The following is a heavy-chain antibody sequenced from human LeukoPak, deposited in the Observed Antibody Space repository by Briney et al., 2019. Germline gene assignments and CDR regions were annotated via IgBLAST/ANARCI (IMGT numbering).Heavy chain of an antibody. Sequence: SWVRQPPGKGLEWIGYIYYSGSTYYNPSLKSRVTISVDTSKNQFSLKLSSVTAADTAVYYCARVRFYGMDVWGQGTTVTVSS. J-gene: IGHJ6*02. CDR2: IYYSGST. V-gene: IGHV4-30-4*08. CDR3: ARVRFYGMDV.